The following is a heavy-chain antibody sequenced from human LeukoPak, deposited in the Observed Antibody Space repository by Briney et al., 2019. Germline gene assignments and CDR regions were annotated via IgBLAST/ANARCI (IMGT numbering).Heavy chain of an antibody. CDR3: ARGQLLAVAGKSGSGY. CDR2: MNPNSGNT. Sequence: GASVKVSCKASGYTFTSFDINWVRQAPGQGLEWMGWMNPNSGNTGYAQKFQGRVTMTRNTSTSTDYMELGSLRSEDTAIYYSARGQLLAVAGKSGSGYWGQGTLVTVSS. J-gene: IGHJ4*02. V-gene: IGHV1-8*01. D-gene: IGHD6-19*01. CDR1: GYTFTSFD.